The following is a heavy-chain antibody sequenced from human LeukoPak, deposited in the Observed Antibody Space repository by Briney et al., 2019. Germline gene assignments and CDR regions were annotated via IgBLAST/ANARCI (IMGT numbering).Heavy chain of an antibody. V-gene: IGHV4-39*01. CDR1: GVSISSSSYY. Sequence: SETLSLTCTVSGVSISSSSYYWGWIRQPPGKGLEWIGSIYYSGSTYYNPSLKSRVTISVDTSKNQFSLKLSSVTAADTAVYYCASSRVNYFDYWGQGTLVTVSS. D-gene: IGHD4-23*01. J-gene: IGHJ4*02. CDR3: ASSRVNYFDY. CDR2: IYYSGST.